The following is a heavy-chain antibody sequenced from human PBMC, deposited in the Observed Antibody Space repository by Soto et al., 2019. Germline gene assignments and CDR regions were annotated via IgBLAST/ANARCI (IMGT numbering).Heavy chain of an antibody. V-gene: IGHV1-8*01. CDR1: GYTFTSYD. J-gene: IGHJ6*02. D-gene: IGHD5-12*01. CDR3: ARPLGGYDPISYYYSGMDG. Sequence: ASVKVSCKASGYTFTSYDINWVRQATGQGLEWMGWMNPNSGNTGYAQKFQGRVTMTRNTSISTAYMELSSLRSEDTAVYYCARPLGGYDPISYYYSGMDGWGQGTTVTASS. CDR2: MNPNSGNT.